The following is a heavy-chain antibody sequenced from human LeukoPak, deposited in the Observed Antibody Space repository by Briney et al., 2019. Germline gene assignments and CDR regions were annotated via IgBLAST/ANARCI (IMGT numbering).Heavy chain of an antibody. D-gene: IGHD3-3*01. Sequence: PSETLSLTCTVSGGSISSYYWSWIRQPPGKGLEWIGYIYYSGSTNYNPSLKSRVTISVDTSKNQFSLKLSSVTAADTAVYYCARATFWSDPLVYYFDYWGQGTLVTVSS. V-gene: IGHV4-59*01. CDR2: IYYSGST. CDR1: GGSISSYY. CDR3: ARATFWSDPLVYYFDY. J-gene: IGHJ4*02.